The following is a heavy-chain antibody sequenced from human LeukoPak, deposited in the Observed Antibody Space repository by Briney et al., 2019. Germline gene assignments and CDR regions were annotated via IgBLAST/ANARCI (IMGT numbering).Heavy chain of an antibody. D-gene: IGHD1-26*01. J-gene: IGHJ4*02. V-gene: IGHV4-59*01. CDR3: ARDGGEGGATFDY. Sequence: PSETLSLTCTVSGGSISSYYWSWIRQPPAKGLEWIGYIYYSGNTNYNLSLKSRVTISVDTSKNQFSLKLSSVTAADTAAYYCARDGGEGGATFDYWGQGTLVTVSS. CDR2: IYYSGNT. CDR1: GGSISSYY.